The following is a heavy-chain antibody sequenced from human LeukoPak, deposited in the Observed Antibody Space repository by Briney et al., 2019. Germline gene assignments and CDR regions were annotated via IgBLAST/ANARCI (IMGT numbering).Heavy chain of an antibody. CDR3: ARLDPGSYPPVWDY. J-gene: IGHJ4*02. CDR1: GYSFTSYW. CDR2: IHPRDSDT. Sequence: GESLKISCKASGYSFTSYWIGWVRQMPGKGLEWMGIIHPRDSDTRYSPSFQGQATISADKSISTAYLQWSSLKASDTAMYYCARLDPGSYPPVWDYWGQGTLVTVSS. D-gene: IGHD3-10*01. V-gene: IGHV5-51*01.